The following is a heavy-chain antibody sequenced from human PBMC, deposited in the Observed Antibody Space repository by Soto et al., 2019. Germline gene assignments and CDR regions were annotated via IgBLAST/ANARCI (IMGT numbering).Heavy chain of an antibody. Sequence: GGSLRLSCAASGFTFSSYAMHWVRQAPGRGLEYVSAISSNGGSTYYANSVKGRFTISRDNSKNTLYLQMGSLRAEDMAVYYCARMAGFHLGELSSHAFDIWGQGTMVTVSS. V-gene: IGHV3-64*01. CDR2: ISSNGGST. D-gene: IGHD3-16*02. J-gene: IGHJ3*02. CDR1: GFTFSSYA. CDR3: ARMAGFHLGELSSHAFDI.